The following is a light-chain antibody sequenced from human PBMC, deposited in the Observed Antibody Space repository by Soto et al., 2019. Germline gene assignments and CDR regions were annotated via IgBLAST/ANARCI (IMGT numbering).Light chain of an antibody. V-gene: IGLV2-23*01. CDR3: CSYAGIGTYYV. CDR1: SSDIGSYNL. J-gene: IGLJ1*01. CDR2: VGS. Sequence: QSALTQPASVSGSPGQSITISCTGTSSDIGSYNLVSWYQQHPGKAPKLIIYVGSKRPSGVSNRFSGSKSGNTASLTISGLQAEDEADYYCCSYAGIGTYYVFGTGTKLTVL.